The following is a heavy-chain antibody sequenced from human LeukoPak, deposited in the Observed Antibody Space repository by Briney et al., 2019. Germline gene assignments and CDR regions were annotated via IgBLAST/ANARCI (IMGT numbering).Heavy chain of an antibody. CDR3: TTSGDYYG. CDR1: GFSFSNTW. CDR2: IKSEADGGTT. D-gene: IGHD3-22*01. Sequence: GGSLRLSCAASGFSFSNTWMNWVRQAPGKGLEWVGRIKSEADGGTTDYAAPVKGRFTISRDDSKNTLYLQMKNLKTEDTAVYYCTTSGDYYGWGQGTLVTVSS. V-gene: IGHV3-15*07. J-gene: IGHJ4*02.